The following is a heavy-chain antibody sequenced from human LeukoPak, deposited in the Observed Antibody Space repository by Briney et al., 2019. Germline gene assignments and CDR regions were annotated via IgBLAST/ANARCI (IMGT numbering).Heavy chain of an antibody. CDR3: ARGSTRADDY. CDR2: VYHDGTT. D-gene: IGHD2/OR15-2a*01. Sequence: SETLSLTCTVSGASISRHYWSWIRQPPGKGLEWIGYVYHDGTTNYNSSLKSRVAISIDTSRNQLSLKLSSMTAADTAVYYCARGSTRADDYWGQGILVTVSS. CDR1: GASISRHY. V-gene: IGHV4-59*11. J-gene: IGHJ4*02.